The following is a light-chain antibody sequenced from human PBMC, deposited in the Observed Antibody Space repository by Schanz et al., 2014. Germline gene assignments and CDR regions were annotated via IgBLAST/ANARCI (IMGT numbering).Light chain of an antibody. Sequence: VMTQSPATLSVSAGERATLSCRASQSVSHRYLAWYQQKPGQALRLLIYGASSRATGTRDRFSGFGSGTDFTLTINRLEPDDVAVYYCQQYGSSLRTFGQGTKVEIK. CDR2: GAS. J-gene: IGKJ1*01. CDR3: QQYGSSLRT. V-gene: IGKV3-20*01. CDR1: QSVSHRY.